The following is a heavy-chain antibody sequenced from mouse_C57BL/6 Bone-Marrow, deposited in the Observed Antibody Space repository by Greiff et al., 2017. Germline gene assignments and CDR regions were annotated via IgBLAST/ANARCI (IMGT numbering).Heavy chain of an antibody. D-gene: IGHD1-1*01. CDR3: ARSPSIDYYGSWAWFAY. CDR1: GYTFTSYW. CDR2: IHPNSGST. Sequence: QVQLQQSGAELVKPGASVKLSCKASGYTFTSYWMHWVKQRPGQGLVWIGMIHPNSGSTNYNEKFKSKATLTVDKSSSTAYMQLSSLTSEDSAVYYCARSPSIDYYGSWAWFAYWGQGTLVTVSA. V-gene: IGHV1-64*01. J-gene: IGHJ3*01.